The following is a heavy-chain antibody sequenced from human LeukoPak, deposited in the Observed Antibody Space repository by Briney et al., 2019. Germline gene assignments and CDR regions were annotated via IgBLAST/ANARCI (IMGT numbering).Heavy chain of an antibody. D-gene: IGHD3-9*01. CDR2: IYHSGST. J-gene: IGHJ6*03. CDR1: GGSISSSNW. CDR3: ARDGYYDILTGYWYYYYMDV. V-gene: IGHV4-4*02. Sequence: SETLSLTCAVSGGSISSSNWWSWVRQPPGKGLEWIGEIYHSGSTNYNPSLKSRVTISVDKSKNQFSLKLSSVTAADTAVYYCARDGYYDILTGYWYYYYMDVWGKGTTVTISS.